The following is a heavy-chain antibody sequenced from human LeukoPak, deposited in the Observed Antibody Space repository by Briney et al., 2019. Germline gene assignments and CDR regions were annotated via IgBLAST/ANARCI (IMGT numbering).Heavy chain of an antibody. CDR1: GFTFSSYA. CDR3: ARVATGDDWYFDL. Sequence: GGSLRLSCAASGFTFSSYAMSWVRQAPGKGLEWVSYISSSGSTIYYAGSVKGRFTISRDNAKNSLYLQMNSLRAEDTAVYYCARVATGDDWYFDLWGRGTLVTVSS. J-gene: IGHJ2*01. CDR2: ISSSGSTI. D-gene: IGHD2-21*01. V-gene: IGHV3-48*04.